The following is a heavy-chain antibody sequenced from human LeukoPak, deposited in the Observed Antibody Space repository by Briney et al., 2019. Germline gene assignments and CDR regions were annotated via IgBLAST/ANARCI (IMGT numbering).Heavy chain of an antibody. D-gene: IGHD2-2*02. CDR3: AREIVVVPAAIKGNWFDP. CDR1: GGSISSYY. V-gene: IGHV4-59*01. Sequence: SETLSLTCTVSGGSISSYYWSWIRQPPGKGLEWIGYIYYSGSTNYNPSLKSRLTISVDTSKNQFSLKLSSVTAADTAVYYCAREIVVVPAAIKGNWFDPWGQGTLVTVSS. J-gene: IGHJ5*02. CDR2: IYYSGST.